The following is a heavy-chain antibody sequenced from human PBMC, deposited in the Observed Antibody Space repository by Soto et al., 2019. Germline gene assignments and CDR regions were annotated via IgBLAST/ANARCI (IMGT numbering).Heavy chain of an antibody. Sequence: PSETLSLTCTVSGGSISSYYWSWIRQPPWKGLEWIGYIYYSGSTNYNPSLKSRVTISVDTSKNQFSLKLSSVTAADTAVYYCVRDVFCSGGSCYPGPWFDPWGQGNLVTVSS. CDR3: VRDVFCSGGSCYPGPWFDP. V-gene: IGHV4-59*01. D-gene: IGHD2-15*01. CDR2: IYYSGST. CDR1: GGSISSYY. J-gene: IGHJ5*02.